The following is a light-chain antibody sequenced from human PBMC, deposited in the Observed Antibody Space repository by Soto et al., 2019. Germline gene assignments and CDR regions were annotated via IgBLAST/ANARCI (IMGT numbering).Light chain of an antibody. CDR2: AAS. J-gene: IGKJ4*01. Sequence: EVVLRHSPATLSVSPGEGVTPSCRASQSLTRNLAWYKHKPGQSPRLLIYAASNRAAGIPDRFSGSGSGTEFTLTISRLEPEDFAVYYCQQYGSAPFTFGGGTKVDI. CDR1: QSLTRN. V-gene: IGKV3-20*01. CDR3: QQYGSAPFT.